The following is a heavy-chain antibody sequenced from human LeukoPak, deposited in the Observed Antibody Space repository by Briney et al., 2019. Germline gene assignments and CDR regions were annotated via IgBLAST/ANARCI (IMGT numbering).Heavy chain of an antibody. CDR1: GFTFSSFE. J-gene: IGHJ4*02. CDR3: AREDSSGLDY. V-gene: IGHV3-48*03. D-gene: IGHD6-19*01. CDR2: ISSSGITI. Sequence: GGSLRLSCAASGFTFSSFEMNWVRQAPGKGLEWVSYISSSGITIYYADSVKGRFTISRDNAKNSLYLQMNSLRAEDTAIYYCAREDSSGLDYWGQGTLVTVSS.